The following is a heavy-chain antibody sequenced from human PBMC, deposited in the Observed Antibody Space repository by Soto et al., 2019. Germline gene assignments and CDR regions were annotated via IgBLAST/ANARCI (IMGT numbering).Heavy chain of an antibody. CDR3: ALLTGYYDSSGAFDI. V-gene: IGHV1-46*01. CDR2: INPSGGST. D-gene: IGHD3-22*01. CDR1: GYTFTSYY. J-gene: IGHJ3*02. Sequence: QVQLVQSGAEVKKPGASVKVSCKASGYTFTSYYMHWVRQAPGQGLEWMGIINPSGGSTSYAQKFQGRVTMTRDTSTSTVYMELSSLRSEDTAVYYCALLTGYYDSSGAFDIWGQGTMVTVSS.